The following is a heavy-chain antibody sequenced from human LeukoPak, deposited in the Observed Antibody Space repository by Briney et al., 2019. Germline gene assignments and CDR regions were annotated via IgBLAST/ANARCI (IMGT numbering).Heavy chain of an antibody. V-gene: IGHV1-69*04. CDR2: IIPILGIA. J-gene: IGHJ4*02. CDR1: GYTFTSYG. Sequence: GASVKVSCKASGYTFTSYGISWVRQAPGQGLEWMGRIIPILGIANYAQKFQGRVTITADKSTSTAYMELSSLRSEDTAVYYCASTYYDFWSGDYYFDYWGQGTLVTVSS. D-gene: IGHD3-3*01. CDR3: ASTYYDFWSGDYYFDY.